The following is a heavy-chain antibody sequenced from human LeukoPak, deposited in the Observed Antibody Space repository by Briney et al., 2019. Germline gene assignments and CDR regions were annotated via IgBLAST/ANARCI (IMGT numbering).Heavy chain of an antibody. CDR3: ARGVANYYDNSGYQI. CDR1: GYTFTSYG. CDR2: ISAYNGNT. J-gene: IGHJ4*02. D-gene: IGHD3-22*01. Sequence: GASVKVSCKASGYTFTSYGISWVRQAPGQGLEWMGWISAYNGNTNYAQKLQGRVTMTTDTSTSTAYMELRSLRSDDTAVYYCARGVANYYDNSGYQIWGQGTLVTVSS. V-gene: IGHV1-18*01.